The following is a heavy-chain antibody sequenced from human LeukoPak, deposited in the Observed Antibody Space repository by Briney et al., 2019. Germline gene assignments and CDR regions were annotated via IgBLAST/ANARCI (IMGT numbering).Heavy chain of an antibody. CDR2: INHSGST. J-gene: IGHJ4*02. V-gene: IGHV4-34*01. CDR3: ARTANLYSNYCHDY. Sequence: PSETLSLTCAVYGGSFSGYYWSWIRQPPGKGLEWIGEINHSGSTNYNPSLKSRVTISVDTSKNQFSLKLSSVTAADTAVYYCARTANLYSNYCHDYWGQGTLVTVSS. D-gene: IGHD4-11*01. CDR1: GGSFSGYY.